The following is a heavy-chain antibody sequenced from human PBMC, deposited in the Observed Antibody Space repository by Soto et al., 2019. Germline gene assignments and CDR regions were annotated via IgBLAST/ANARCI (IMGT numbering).Heavy chain of an antibody. CDR3: ARDRRRVVVTAIGDWYFDL. CDR1: GFTFSSYG. V-gene: IGHV3-33*01. CDR2: IWYDGSNK. Sequence: QVQLVESGGGVVQPGRSLRLSCAASGFTFSSYGMHWVRQAPGKGLEWVAVIWYDGSNKYYADSVKGRFTISRDNSKNTLYLQMNSLRAEDTAVYYCARDRRRVVVTAIGDWYFDLWGRGTLVTVSS. D-gene: IGHD2-21*02. J-gene: IGHJ2*01.